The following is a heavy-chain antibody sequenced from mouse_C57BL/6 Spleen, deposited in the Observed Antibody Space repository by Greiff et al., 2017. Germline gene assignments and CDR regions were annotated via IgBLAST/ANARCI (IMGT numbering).Heavy chain of an antibody. CDR3: ARWIYYGNYFDY. V-gene: IGHV1-69*01. CDR2: IDPSDSYT. CDR1: GYTFTSYW. J-gene: IGHJ2*01. Sequence: VQLQQPGAELVMPGASVKLSCKASGYTFTSYWMHWVKPRPGQGLEWIGEIDPSDSYTNYNQKFKGKSTLTVDKSSSTAYMQLSSLTSEDSAVYYCARWIYYGNYFDYWGQGTTLAVSS. D-gene: IGHD2-1*01.